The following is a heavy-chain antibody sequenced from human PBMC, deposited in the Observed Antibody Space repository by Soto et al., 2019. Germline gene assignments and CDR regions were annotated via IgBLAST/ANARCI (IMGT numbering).Heavy chain of an antibody. D-gene: IGHD1-1*01. CDR1: GYTFSTHT. CDR2: INGGTGQT. V-gene: IGHV1-3*01. Sequence: ASVKVSCKAPGYTFSTHTMHWVRQAPGQSLEWMGWINGGTGQTKHSQRFQGRVTITRDTSASTAYMELSGLRSEDTAVYYCARGKGMEENYYYYGLDIWGQGTTVTVS. J-gene: IGHJ6*02. CDR3: ARGKGMEENYYYYGLDI.